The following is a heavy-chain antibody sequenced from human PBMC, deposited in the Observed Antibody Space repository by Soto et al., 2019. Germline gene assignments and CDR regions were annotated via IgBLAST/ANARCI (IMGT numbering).Heavy chain of an antibody. CDR2: LSGSGVST. V-gene: IGHV3-23*01. Sequence: GGSLRLSCVASGFPFSNYAMTWVRQAPGKGLEWVSALSGSGVSTYYADSVMSRFTISRDNSKNTVYLQMNSLRAEDTAVYYCAKIESRFFYDSTGYYPFDYWGQGTLVTVSS. D-gene: IGHD3-22*01. CDR3: AKIESRFFYDSTGYYPFDY. J-gene: IGHJ4*02. CDR1: GFPFSNYA.